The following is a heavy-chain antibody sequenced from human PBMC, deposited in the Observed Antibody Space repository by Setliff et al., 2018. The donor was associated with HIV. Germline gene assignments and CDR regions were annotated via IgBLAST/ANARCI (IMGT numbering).Heavy chain of an antibody. CDR1: GFTFDDYG. V-gene: IGHV3-20*04. J-gene: IGHJ4*02. Sequence: PGGSLRLSCAASGFTFDDYGMSWVRQAPGKGLEWVSGINRNGGSTGYADSVRGRFTISRDNAKNSLYLQMNSLRAEDTALYYCARDQSSSWTTGLDYWGQGALVTVSS. CDR2: INRNGGST. D-gene: IGHD6-13*01. CDR3: ARDQSSSWTTGLDY.